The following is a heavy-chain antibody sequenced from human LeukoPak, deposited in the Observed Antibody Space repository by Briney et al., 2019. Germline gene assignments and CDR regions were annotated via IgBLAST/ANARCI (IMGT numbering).Heavy chain of an antibody. Sequence: GGSLRLSCAASGFTFSSYSMNWVRQAPGKGLEWVSSISSSSSYIYYADSVKGRFTISRDNAKNSLYLQMNSLRAEDTAVYYCARDPLNYYDSSGYGNAWGQGTLVTVSS. J-gene: IGHJ5*02. CDR2: ISSSSSYI. D-gene: IGHD3-22*01. V-gene: IGHV3-21*01. CDR3: ARDPLNYYDSSGYGNA. CDR1: GFTFSSYS.